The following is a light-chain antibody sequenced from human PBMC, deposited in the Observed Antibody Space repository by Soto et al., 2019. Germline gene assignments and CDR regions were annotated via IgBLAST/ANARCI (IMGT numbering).Light chain of an antibody. CDR1: QSLSSNN. CDR3: HHYSSSPPWT. V-gene: IGKV3-20*01. CDR2: GSS. J-gene: IGKJ1*01. Sequence: EIVLTKSPGTLSLSPGERATLSCRASQSLSSNNHLAWYQQKPGQAPRLLVYGSSSRATGIPDRFSGSGSGTDFTLTISRLEPEDFAVYYCHHYSSSPPWTFGQGTKVEI.